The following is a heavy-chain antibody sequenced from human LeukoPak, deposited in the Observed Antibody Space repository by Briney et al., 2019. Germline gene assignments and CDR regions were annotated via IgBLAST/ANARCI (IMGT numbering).Heavy chain of an antibody. CDR3: GRDALVGYFSYYYMDV. CDR1: GGSISSHY. Sequence: SETLSLTCTVSGGSISSHYWSWIRQPPGKGLEWIGYIYYSGSTNYNPSLKSRVTISIDTSKNQFSLKLSSVTAAGTAVYYCGRDALVGYFSYYYMDVWGKGTTVTVSS. D-gene: IGHD2-15*01. V-gene: IGHV4-59*11. J-gene: IGHJ6*03. CDR2: IYYSGST.